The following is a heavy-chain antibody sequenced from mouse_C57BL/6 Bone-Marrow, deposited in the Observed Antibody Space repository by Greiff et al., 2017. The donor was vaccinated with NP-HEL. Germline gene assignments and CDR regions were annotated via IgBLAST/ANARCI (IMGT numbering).Heavy chain of an antibody. J-gene: IGHJ2*01. Sequence: QVQLQQPGAELVKPGASVKMSCKASGYTFTSYWITWVKQRPGQGLEWIGDIYPGSGSTNYNEKFKSKATLTVDTSSSTAYMQLSSLTSEDSAVYHCASSGSNLYYFDYWGQGTTLTVSS. CDR2: IYPGSGST. CDR3: ASSGSNLYYFDY. D-gene: IGHD1-1*01. CDR1: GYTFTSYW. V-gene: IGHV1-55*01.